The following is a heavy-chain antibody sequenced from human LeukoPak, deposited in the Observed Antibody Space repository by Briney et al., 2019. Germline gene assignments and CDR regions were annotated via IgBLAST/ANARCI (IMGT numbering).Heavy chain of an antibody. J-gene: IGHJ4*02. D-gene: IGHD6-19*01. V-gene: IGHV3-21*04. Sequence: PGGSLRLSCAASGFTFSSYIMNWVRQAPGKGLQWVSSISSSSSYIYYADSLKGRFIISRDNAKNSLYLQMNSLRAEDTAVYYCAKDRNGWPTNFDSWGQGTLVTVSA. CDR2: ISSSSSYI. CDR1: GFTFSSYI. CDR3: AKDRNGWPTNFDS.